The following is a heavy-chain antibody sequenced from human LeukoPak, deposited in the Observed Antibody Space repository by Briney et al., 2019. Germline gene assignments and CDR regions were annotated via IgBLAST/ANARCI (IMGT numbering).Heavy chain of an antibody. J-gene: IGHJ6*02. CDR2: ISWDGGST. CDR1: GFTFYDYT. D-gene: IGHD3-16*02. CDR3: AKDMKYDYVWGSYRYDYGMDV. V-gene: IGHV3-43*01. Sequence: GGSLRLSCAASGFTFYDYTMHWVRHAPGKGLEWVSLISWDGGSTYYADSVKGRFTISRDNSKNSLYLQMNSLRTEDTALYYCAKDMKYDYVWGSYRYDYGMDVWGQGTTVTVSS.